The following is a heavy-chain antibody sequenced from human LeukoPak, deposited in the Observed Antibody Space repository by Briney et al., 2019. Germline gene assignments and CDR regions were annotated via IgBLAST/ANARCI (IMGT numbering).Heavy chain of an antibody. D-gene: IGHD3-10*01. J-gene: IGHJ4*02. Sequence: SETLSLTCSVSGGSISSYYWSWIRQPPGKGLEWIGYIFHSGITNNNPSLKNRVTISVDRSKNQLSLRLSSVTAADTAVYYCARLLWFGELYRWGQGTLVTVSS. CDR2: IFHSGIT. CDR3: ARLLWFGELYR. V-gene: IGHV4-59*01. CDR1: GGSISSYY.